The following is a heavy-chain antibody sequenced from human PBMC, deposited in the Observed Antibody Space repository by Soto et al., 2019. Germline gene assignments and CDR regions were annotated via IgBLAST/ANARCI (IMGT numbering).Heavy chain of an antibody. V-gene: IGHV4-4*02. CDR2: IYHSGST. D-gene: IGHD3-22*01. CDR1: GGSISSSNW. J-gene: IGHJ6*02. CDR3: ARSVVIYYYGMHV. Sequence: PSETLSLTCAVSGGSISSSNWWSWVRQPPGKGLEWIGEIYHSGSTNYNQSLKSRVTISVDKSKNQFSLKLSSVTAADTAVYYCARSVVIYYYGMHVWGQGTTVTVSS.